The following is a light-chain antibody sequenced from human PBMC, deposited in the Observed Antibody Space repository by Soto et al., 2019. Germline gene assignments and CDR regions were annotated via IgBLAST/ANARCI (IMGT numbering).Light chain of an antibody. CDR3: QSHDNSLSGFYV. V-gene: IGLV1-40*01. J-gene: IGLJ1*01. CDR1: SSNIGAGYA. CDR2: NNA. Sequence: QSVLTQPPSVSGAPGQRVTISCTGSSSNIGAGYAVHWYQQLPGTGPKLLIYNNAIRPSGVPDRFSGSRSGASASLAITGLQAEDEADYYCQSHDNSLSGFYVFGTGTKATVL.